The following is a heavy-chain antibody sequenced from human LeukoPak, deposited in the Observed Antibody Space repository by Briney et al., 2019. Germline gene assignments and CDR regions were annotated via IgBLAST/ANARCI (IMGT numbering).Heavy chain of an antibody. V-gene: IGHV3-7*01. J-gene: IGHJ4*02. CDR1: GFTFSTYW. Sequence: GGSLRLSCAASGFTFSTYWMTWVRQPPGKGLEWVAHINHDGSEKYYVDSVKGRFTISRDNAKNSLYLQMNSLRVEDTAVYYCARDRAVAGLCDYWGQGTLVTVSS. CDR2: INHDGSEK. D-gene: IGHD6-19*01. CDR3: ARDRAVAGLCDY.